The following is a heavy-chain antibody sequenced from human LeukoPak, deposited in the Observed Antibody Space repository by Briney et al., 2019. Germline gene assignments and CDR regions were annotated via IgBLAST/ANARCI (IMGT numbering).Heavy chain of an antibody. D-gene: IGHD6-13*01. CDR1: GFTFSSYA. Sequence: GGSLRLSCAASGFTFSSYAMSWVRQAPGKGLEWVANIKQDGSEKRYVDSVKGRFTISRDNAQNSLYLQMNSPRAEDTAVYYCARPIAAAAWEYYYYGMDVWGQGTAVTVSS. J-gene: IGHJ6*02. CDR2: IKQDGSEK. CDR3: ARPIAAAAWEYYYYGMDV. V-gene: IGHV3-7*03.